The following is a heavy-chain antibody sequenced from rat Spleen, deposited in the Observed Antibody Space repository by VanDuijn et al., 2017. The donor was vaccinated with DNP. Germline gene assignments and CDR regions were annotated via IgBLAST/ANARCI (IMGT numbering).Heavy chain of an antibody. Sequence: EVQLVESGGGLIQPGRSLKLSCAASGFIFNDYAMAWVRQAPTKGLEWVAFISPRTGTTYYRDSVKGRFTVSRDNARSSLYLQMDSLRSEDTATYYCAKNSGYYFDYWGQGVMVTVSS. J-gene: IGHJ2*01. CDR3: AKNSGYYFDY. CDR1: GFIFNDYA. V-gene: IGHV5S23*01. CDR2: ISPRTGTT. D-gene: IGHD4-3*01.